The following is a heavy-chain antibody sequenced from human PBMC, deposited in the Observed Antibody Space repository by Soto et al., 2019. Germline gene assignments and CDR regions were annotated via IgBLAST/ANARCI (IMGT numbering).Heavy chain of an antibody. V-gene: IGHV1-18*01. D-gene: IGHD2-21*02. CDR3: ARLQLGGDRMLNWLDP. J-gene: IGHJ5*02. Sequence: ASVKVSCKAQGYIFTKYGIGWVRQAPGHGLEWMGLINVYNGDRKVAQKFQDRVSMTTDTATDTAYMELKSLRSGDTAVYYCARLQLGGDRMLNWLDPWGAGTIVTVYS. CDR1: GYIFTKYG. CDR2: INVYNGDR.